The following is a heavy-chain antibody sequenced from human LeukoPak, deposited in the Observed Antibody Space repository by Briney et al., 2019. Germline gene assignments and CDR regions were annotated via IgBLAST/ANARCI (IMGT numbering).Heavy chain of an antibody. CDR3: ARDFLSYDGSEDHFEDTFDI. D-gene: IGHD3-22*01. J-gene: IGHJ3*02. CDR2: VGAFNGNT. CDR1: GYSFDRYG. Sequence: ASVKVSCKASGYSFDRYGISWVRQAPGQGLEWLGWVGAFNGNTNYAQNLQGRVTMTADTSTTTAYMELRSLSSDDTAVYYCARDFLSYDGSEDHFEDTFDIWGQGTMVTVSS. V-gene: IGHV1-18*01.